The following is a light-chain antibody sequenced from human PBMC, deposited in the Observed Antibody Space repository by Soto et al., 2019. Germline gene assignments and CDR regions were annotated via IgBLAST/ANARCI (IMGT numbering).Light chain of an antibody. V-gene: IGLV2-23*02. CDR1: SSDIGNYYL. J-gene: IGLJ2*01. CDR2: DVY. CDR3: CSYAGSSGVL. Sequence: QSALTQPASVSGSPGQSITISCTGTSSDIGNYYLVSWYQHHPGKAPKLIFYDVYKRPSGVSNRFSGSKSGNTASLTISWLQAEDEADYYCCSYAGSSGVLFGGGTKLTVL.